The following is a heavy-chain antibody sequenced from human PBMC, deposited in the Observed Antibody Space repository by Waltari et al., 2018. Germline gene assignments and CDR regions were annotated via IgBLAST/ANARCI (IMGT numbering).Heavy chain of an antibody. Sequence: EVLLVESGGGLVQPGGSLRLSCADSGFNFSTYWMHWVRQAPGKGLLWVSRIRSDGTGTDYADSVKGRFTISRDNAKNTLFLQMDSLRAEDTAVYYCASGIQLSSWGGQGTLVSVSS. CDR2: IRSDGTGT. V-gene: IGHV3-74*01. CDR3: ASGIQLSSW. D-gene: IGHD5-18*01. J-gene: IGHJ4*02. CDR1: GFNFSTYW.